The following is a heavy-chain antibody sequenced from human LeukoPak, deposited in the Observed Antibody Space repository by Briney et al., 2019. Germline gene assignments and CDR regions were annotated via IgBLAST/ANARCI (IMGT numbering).Heavy chain of an antibody. D-gene: IGHD6-13*01. CDR1: SGSITVHY. J-gene: IGHJ3*02. V-gene: IGHV4-59*11. CDR3: ATNAGAAAFDSLDM. Sequence: PSETLSLTCTVSSGSITVHYWSWIRQPPGKGLEWIGYFYYSGTSKYNPSIKSRVTMSGDTSKNQFSLKLTSVTAADTAVYYCATNAGAAAFDSLDMWGQGTMVTVSS. CDR2: FYYSGTS.